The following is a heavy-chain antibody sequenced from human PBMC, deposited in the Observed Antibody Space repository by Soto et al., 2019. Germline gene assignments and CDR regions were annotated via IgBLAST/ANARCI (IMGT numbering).Heavy chain of an antibody. D-gene: IGHD3-22*01. V-gene: IGHV3-53*01. CDR3: ARDPLEYYYDSSGYYSLYYYGMDV. J-gene: IGHJ6*02. Sequence: GGSLRLSCAASGFTVSSNYMSWVRQAPGKGLEWVSVIYSGGSTYYADSVKGRFTISRDNSKNTLYLQMNSLRAEDTAVYYCARDPLEYYYDSSGYYSLYYYGMDVWGQGTTVTVSS. CDR1: GFTVSSNY. CDR2: IYSGGST.